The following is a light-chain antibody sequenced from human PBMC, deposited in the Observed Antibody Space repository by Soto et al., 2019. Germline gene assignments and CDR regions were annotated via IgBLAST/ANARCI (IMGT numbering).Light chain of an antibody. CDR2: KAS. Sequence: DVQMTQSPSTLSAPVGGRVTITCRASESISSWLAWYQQKPGKAPKLLIYKASTLETEVPSSFSGSGSGTEFTLTISSLQPDDFATYYCQQYYSFPLTFGGGTKVEIK. CDR1: ESISSW. J-gene: IGKJ4*01. V-gene: IGKV1-5*03. CDR3: QQYYSFPLT.